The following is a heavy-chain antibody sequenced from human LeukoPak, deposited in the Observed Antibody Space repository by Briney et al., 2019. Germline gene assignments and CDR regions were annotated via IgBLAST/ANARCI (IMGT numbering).Heavy chain of an antibody. CDR1: GGSISSYY. D-gene: IGHD2-2*01. CDR3: ARDVVPANAFDI. CDR2: IYYSGST. J-gene: IGHJ3*02. V-gene: IGHV4-59*01. Sequence: SETLSLTCTVSGGSISSYYWSWIRQPPGKGLEWIGYIYYSGSTNYNPSLKSRVTISVDTSKNQFSLKLSSVTAADTAVYYCARDVVPANAFDIWGQGTMVTVSS.